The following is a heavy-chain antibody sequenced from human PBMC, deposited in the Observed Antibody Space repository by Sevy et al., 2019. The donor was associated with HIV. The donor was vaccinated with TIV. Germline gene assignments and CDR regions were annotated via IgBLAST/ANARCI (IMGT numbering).Heavy chain of an antibody. CDR3: ARDVATTLVLGSIFDY. D-gene: IGHD4-17*01. Sequence: GGSLRLSCAASGFTFSTRAIHWVRQAPGKGLEWVAVISYDGSNTYYAGSVKGRFTISRDNSKNTLSLQMNGLRAEDTAVYYCARDVATTLVLGSIFDYWGQGTLVTVSS. J-gene: IGHJ4*02. CDR1: GFTFSTRA. V-gene: IGHV3-30-3*01. CDR2: ISYDGSNT.